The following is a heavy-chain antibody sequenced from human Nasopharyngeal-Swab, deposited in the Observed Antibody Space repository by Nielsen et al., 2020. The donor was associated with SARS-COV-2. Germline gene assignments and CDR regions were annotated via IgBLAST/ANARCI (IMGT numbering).Heavy chain of an antibody. Sequence: WVRQAPGQGLEWMGGIIPIFGTANYAQKFQGRVTITADESTSTAYMELSSLRSEDTAVYYCARGGITMVRGVIINYYYYYMDVWGKGTTATVSS. V-gene: IGHV1-69*01. J-gene: IGHJ6*03. CDR3: ARGGITMVRGVIINYYYYYMDV. D-gene: IGHD3-10*01. CDR2: IIPIFGTA.